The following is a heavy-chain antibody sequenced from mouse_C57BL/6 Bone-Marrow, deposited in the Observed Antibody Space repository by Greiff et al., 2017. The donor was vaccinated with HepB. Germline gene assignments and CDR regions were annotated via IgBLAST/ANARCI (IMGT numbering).Heavy chain of an antibody. CDR1: GYTFTSYD. Sequence: QVQLQHSGPELVKPGASVKLSCKASGYTFTSYDINWVKQRPGQGLEWIGWIYPRDGSTKYNEKFKGKATLTVDTSSSTAYMELHSLTSEDSAVYFCARRGYYGSSYVDYAMDYWGQGTSVTVSA. CDR3: ARRGYYGSSYVDYAMDY. V-gene: IGHV1-85*01. D-gene: IGHD1-1*01. J-gene: IGHJ4*01. CDR2: IYPRDGST.